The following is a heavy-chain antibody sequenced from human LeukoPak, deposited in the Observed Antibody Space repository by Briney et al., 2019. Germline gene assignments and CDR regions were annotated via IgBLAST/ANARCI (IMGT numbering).Heavy chain of an antibody. CDR1: GYTFTGYY. CDR2: INPNSGGT. Sequence: AASVKVSCKASGYTFTGYYMHWVRQAPGQGLEWMGWINPNSGGTNYAQKFQGRVTMTRDTSISTAYMELSRLRSDDTAVYYCARDTTDVLLWFGESPYYFDYWGQGTLVTVSS. J-gene: IGHJ4*02. V-gene: IGHV1-2*02. D-gene: IGHD3-10*01. CDR3: ARDTTDVLLWFGESPYYFDY.